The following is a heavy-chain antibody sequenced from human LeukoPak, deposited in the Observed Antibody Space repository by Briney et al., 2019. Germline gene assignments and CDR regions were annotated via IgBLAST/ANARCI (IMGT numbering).Heavy chain of an antibody. D-gene: IGHD3-22*01. CDR1: GFTFSSYG. V-gene: IGHV3-30*02. J-gene: IGHJ3*02. CDR3: AKDDVAYYYDSSGDAFDI. Sequence: GGSLRLSCAASGFTFSSYGMHWVRQAPGKGLEWVAFIRYDGSNKYYADSVKGRFTISRDNSKNTLYLQMNSLRAEDTAVYYFAKDDVAYYYDSSGDAFDIWGQGTMVTVSS. CDR2: IRYDGSNK.